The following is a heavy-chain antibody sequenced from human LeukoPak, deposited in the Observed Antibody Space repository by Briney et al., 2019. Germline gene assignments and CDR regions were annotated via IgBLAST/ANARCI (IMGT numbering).Heavy chain of an antibody. V-gene: IGHV3-33*08. CDR1: GFTFNNYW. CDR2: IWNDGNNK. CDR3: ARDTSSYPQFDD. J-gene: IGHJ4*02. Sequence: AGGSLRLSCAASGFTFNNYWMHWVRQAPGRGLEWVADIWNDGNNKYYADSVRGRFTISRDNSKNTLYLQMNSLRVDDTARYYCARDTSSYPQFDDWGQGTLVTVSS. D-gene: IGHD3-16*02.